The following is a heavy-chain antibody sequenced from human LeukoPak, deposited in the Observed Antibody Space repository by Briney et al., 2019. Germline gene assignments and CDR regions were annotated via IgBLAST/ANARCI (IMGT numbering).Heavy chain of an antibody. CDR1: GFTFSSYS. V-gene: IGHV3-21*01. D-gene: IGHD4-17*01. J-gene: IGHJ4*02. Sequence: GGSLRLSCAASGFTFSSYSMNWVRQAPGKGLEWVSSISSSSSYIYYADSVKGRFTISRDNAKNSLYLQMNSLRAEDTAVYYCARAQGTYGDYVLFDYWGQGTLVTVSS. CDR3: ARAQGTYGDYVLFDY. CDR2: ISSSSSYI.